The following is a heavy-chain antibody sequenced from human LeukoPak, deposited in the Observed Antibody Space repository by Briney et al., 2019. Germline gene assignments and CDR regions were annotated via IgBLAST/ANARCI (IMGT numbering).Heavy chain of an antibody. CDR3: ARAKYDYGDPVGWFDP. D-gene: IGHD4-17*01. V-gene: IGHV3-23*01. CDR2: ILGSGGNT. J-gene: IGHJ5*02. Sequence: GGSLRLSCAASGFTFSSYAMAWVRQAPGKGLEWASHILGSGGNTYYADSVRSRFTISRDNSKNTLYLKMNSLRAEDTAVYFCARAKYDYGDPVGWFDPWGQGTLVTVSS. CDR1: GFTFSSYA.